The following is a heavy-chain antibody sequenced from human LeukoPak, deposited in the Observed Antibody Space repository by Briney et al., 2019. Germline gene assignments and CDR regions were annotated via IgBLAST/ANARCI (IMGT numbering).Heavy chain of an antibody. CDR2: IIPIFGTA. J-gene: IGHJ5*02. CDR3: ARGGDGYNLYRFDP. V-gene: IGHV1-69*06. Sequence: ASVKVSCKASGGTFSSYAISWVRQAPGQGLEWMGGIIPIFGTANYAQKFQGRVTITADKSTSTAYMELSSLRSEDTAVYYCARGGDGYNLYRFDPWGQGTLVTVSS. D-gene: IGHD5-24*01. CDR1: GGTFSSYA.